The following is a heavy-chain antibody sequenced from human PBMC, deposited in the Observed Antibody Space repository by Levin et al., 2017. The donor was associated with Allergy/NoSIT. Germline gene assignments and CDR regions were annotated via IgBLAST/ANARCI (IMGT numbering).Heavy chain of an antibody. CDR2: ISYDGSKK. J-gene: IGHJ4*02. CDR3: AKDSIVVVETAKEGIRYYYDSSGPRGPNPYFDF. D-gene: IGHD3-22*01. CDR1: GFTFSSYG. V-gene: IGHV3-30*18. Sequence: QAGGSLRLSCAASGFTFSSYGMHWVRQAPGKGLEWVAVISYDGSKKYYADSVKGRFTISRDNSKNTLYLQMNSLRAEDTAVYYCAKDSIVVVETAKEGIRYYYDSSGPRGPNPYFDFWGQGTLVTVSS.